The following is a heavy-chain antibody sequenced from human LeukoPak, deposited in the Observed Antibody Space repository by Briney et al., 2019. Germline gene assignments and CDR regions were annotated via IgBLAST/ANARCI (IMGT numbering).Heavy chain of an antibody. CDR3: ARHLGLTMVRGLDY. CDR1: GGSITDSDYY. D-gene: IGHD3-10*01. V-gene: IGHV4-61*05. J-gene: IGHJ4*02. CDR2: IYYSGST. Sequence: PSETLSRTCTVSGGSITDSDYYWSWVRQPPGKGLEWIGYIYYSGSTNYNHSLKSRVTISVDTSKNQFSLKLSSVTAADTAVYYCARHLGLTMVRGLDYWGQGTLVSVSS.